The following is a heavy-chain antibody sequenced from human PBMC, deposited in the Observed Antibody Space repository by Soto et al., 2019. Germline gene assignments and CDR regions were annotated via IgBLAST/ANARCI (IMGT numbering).Heavy chain of an antibody. CDR3: ARGYCSGGSCYLAHWFDP. V-gene: IGHV1-69*13. CDR2: IIPIFGTA. Sequence: SVKVSCXASGGTFSSYAISWVRQAPGQGLEWMGGIIPIFGTANYAQKFQGRVTITADESTSTAYMELSSLRSEDTAVYYCARGYCSGGSCYLAHWFDPWGQGTLVTVSS. J-gene: IGHJ5*02. D-gene: IGHD2-15*01. CDR1: GGTFSSYA.